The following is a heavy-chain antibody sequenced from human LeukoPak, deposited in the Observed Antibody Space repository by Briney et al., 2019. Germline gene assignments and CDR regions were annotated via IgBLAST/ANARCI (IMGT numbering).Heavy chain of an antibody. D-gene: IGHD3-10*01. J-gene: IGHJ4*02. CDR1: GYSISSGYY. CDR3: ARGVTMVRGAAYFDY. CDR2: IYHSGST. Sequence: SETLSLTCAVSGYSISSGYYWGWIRQPPGKGLEWIGSIYHSGSTYYNPSLKSRVTISVDKPKNRFSLKLSSVTAADTAVYYCARGVTMVRGAAYFDYWGQGTLVTVSS. V-gene: IGHV4-38-2*01.